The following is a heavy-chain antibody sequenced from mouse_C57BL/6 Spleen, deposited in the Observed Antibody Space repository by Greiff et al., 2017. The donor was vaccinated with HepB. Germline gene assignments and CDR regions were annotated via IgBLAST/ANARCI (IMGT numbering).Heavy chain of an antibody. CDR3: ARRGLYYDYDRWFAY. Sequence: EVQLQQSGPELVKPGASVKISCKASGYTFTDYYMNWVKQSHGKSLEWIGDINPNNGGTSYNQKFKGKATLTVDKSSSTAYMEIRSLTSEDSAVYYCARRGLYYDYDRWFAYWGQGTLVTVSA. CDR2: INPNNGGT. V-gene: IGHV1-26*01. J-gene: IGHJ3*01. D-gene: IGHD2-4*01. CDR1: GYTFTDYY.